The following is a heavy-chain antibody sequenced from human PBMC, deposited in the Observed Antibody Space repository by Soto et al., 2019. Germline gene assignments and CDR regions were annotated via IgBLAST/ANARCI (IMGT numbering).Heavy chain of an antibody. D-gene: IGHD1-7*01. CDR2: IYSSGST. CDR1: GGSISSYY. CDR3: ARDGVSSAEYTWNYGTYFDY. V-gene: IGHV4-4*08. Sequence: SETLSLTCTVSGGSISSYYWSWIRQPPGKGLEWIGYIYSSGSTNYNPSLKSRVTISVDTSKNQFSLKLSSVTAADTAVYYCARDGVSSAEYTWNYGTYFDYWGQGALVTVSS. J-gene: IGHJ4*02.